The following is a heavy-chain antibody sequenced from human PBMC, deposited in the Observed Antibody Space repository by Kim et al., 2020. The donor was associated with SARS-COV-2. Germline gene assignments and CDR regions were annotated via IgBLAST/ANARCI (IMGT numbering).Heavy chain of an antibody. J-gene: IGHJ4*02. D-gene: IGHD3-10*01. CDR1: DDSISSSIYQ. CDR3: ARVGMGSTFFDS. Sequence: SETLSHTCSVSDDSISSSIYQWAWIRQSPGKGLEWIGHIYQTGTTNYNPSLKSRVTISVDTSKKQFSMTLNSVTAADTAVFYCARVGMGSTFFDSWGQG. CDR2: IYQTGTT. V-gene: IGHV4-39*07.